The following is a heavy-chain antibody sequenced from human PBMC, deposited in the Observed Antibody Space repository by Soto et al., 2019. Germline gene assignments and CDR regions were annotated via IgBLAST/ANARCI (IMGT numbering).Heavy chain of an antibody. V-gene: IGHV1-69*13. J-gene: IGHJ2*01. CDR2: IIPIFGTA. Sequence: SLKVSRKASGGTFSSYAISWVRQAPGQGLEWMGGIIPIFGTANYAQKFQGRVTITADESTSTAYMELSSLRSEDTAVYYCAKKRRDGYSYWYFDLWGRGTLVTVSS. CDR3: AKKRRDGYSYWYFDL. CDR1: GGTFSSYA. D-gene: IGHD4-4*01.